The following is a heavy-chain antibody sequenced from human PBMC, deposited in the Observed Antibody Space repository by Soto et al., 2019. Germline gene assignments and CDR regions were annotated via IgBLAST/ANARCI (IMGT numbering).Heavy chain of an antibody. V-gene: IGHV4-39*01. D-gene: IGHD6-13*01. CDR2: IYYSGNT. Sequence: SETLSLTFTVSGGSLGSSSYYWGCSRQSPGKGLEWIGNIYYSGNTFYNPSLKSRVTISVDTSKNQFYLHLSSVTAADTAIFYCASIAAPGTTHFDFWGQGTLVTVSS. CDR1: GGSLGSSSYY. J-gene: IGHJ4*02. CDR3: ASIAAPGTTHFDF.